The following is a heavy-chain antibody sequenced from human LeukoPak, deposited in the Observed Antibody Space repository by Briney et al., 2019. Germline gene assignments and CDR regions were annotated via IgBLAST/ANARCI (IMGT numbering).Heavy chain of an antibody. J-gene: IGHJ4*02. CDR1: GFTFSDYA. Sequence: GGSLRLSCAASGFTFSDYAMSWVRQAPGKRLEWVSAISGRAANTYYADSVKGRFTISRDNSKNTLYLQMNSLRAEDTAVYYCAKGGVPAAMPGYYFDYWGQGTLVTVSS. CDR3: AKGGVPAAMPGYYFDY. CDR2: ISGRAANT. V-gene: IGHV3-23*01. D-gene: IGHD2-2*01.